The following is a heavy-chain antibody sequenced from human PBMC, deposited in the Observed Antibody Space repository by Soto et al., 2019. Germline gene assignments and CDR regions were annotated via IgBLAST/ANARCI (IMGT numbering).Heavy chain of an antibody. D-gene: IGHD3-22*01. V-gene: IGHV3-23*01. CDR1: GFTFSIYA. CDR2: IGGSGGDT. J-gene: IGHJ4*02. Sequence: LRLSCAASGFTFSIYAMSWVRQAPGKGLEWVSTIGGSGGDTTYADFVRGRFTVSRDNSRSTLYLQMNSLRAEDTAIYYCAKDAPGSGWLSDYWGRGTLVTVSS. CDR3: AKDAPGSGWLSDY.